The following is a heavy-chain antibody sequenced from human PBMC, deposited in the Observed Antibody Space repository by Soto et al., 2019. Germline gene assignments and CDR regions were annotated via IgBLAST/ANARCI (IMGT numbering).Heavy chain of an antibody. Sequence: QIKLVESGGGLVKPGGSLRLSCAASGFTFSDFYMTWVRQAPGKGLEWLSYISINSNHKEYGDSVKGRHTITRDNAKNSLYLQMNSLRADDTAVYYCVRGGGGGQVDYWGQGTLVTVSS. J-gene: IGHJ4*02. V-gene: IGHV3-11*06. CDR3: VRGGGGGQVDY. CDR1: GFTFSDFY. D-gene: IGHD2-21*01. CDR2: ISINSNHK.